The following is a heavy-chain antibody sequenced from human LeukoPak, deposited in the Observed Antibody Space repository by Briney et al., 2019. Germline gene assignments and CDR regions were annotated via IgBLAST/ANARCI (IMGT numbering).Heavy chain of an antibody. V-gene: IGHV3-48*02. Sequence: PGGSLRLSCVASGFTFSYYSMNWVRQAPGKGLEWVSYINSISGEIWYADSVKGRFTISRDDAKNSLYLQMNSLRDEDTAVCYCARDHGYAFDYWGQGTLVTVSS. CDR2: INSISGEI. CDR1: GFTFSYYS. D-gene: IGHD5-12*01. CDR3: ARDHGYAFDY. J-gene: IGHJ4*02.